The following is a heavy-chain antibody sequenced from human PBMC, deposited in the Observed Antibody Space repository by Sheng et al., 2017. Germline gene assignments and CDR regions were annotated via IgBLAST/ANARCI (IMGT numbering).Heavy chain of an antibody. CDR1: SGSISSGGFH. J-gene: IGHJ6*02. V-gene: IGHV4-61*02. Sequence: QLQLQESGSGLVKPSETLSLTCVVSSGSISSGGFHWGWIRQPAGKGLEWIGRIYTSGSTNYNPSLKSRVTISVDTSKNQFSLKLSSVTAADTAVYYCARVSYYYGMDVWDQGP. CDR3: ARVSYYYGMDV. CDR2: IYTSGST.